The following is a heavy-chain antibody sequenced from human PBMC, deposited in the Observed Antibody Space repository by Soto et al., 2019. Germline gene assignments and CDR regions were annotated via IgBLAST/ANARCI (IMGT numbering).Heavy chain of an antibody. CDR3: ASEQLAVLRGVLDY. Sequence: SLRLSCTTSGFTFDNFAMSWVRQAPGKGLEWVAVISYDGSNKYYADSVKGRFTISRDNSKNTLYLQMNSLRPEDTAVYYCASEQLAVLRGVLDYWGQGTLVTVSS. CDR1: GFTFDNFA. D-gene: IGHD1-1*01. CDR2: ISYDGSNK. J-gene: IGHJ4*02. V-gene: IGHV3-30-3*01.